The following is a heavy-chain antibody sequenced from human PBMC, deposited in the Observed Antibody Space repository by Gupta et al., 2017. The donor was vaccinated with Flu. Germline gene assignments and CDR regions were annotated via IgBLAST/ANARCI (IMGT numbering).Heavy chain of an antibody. CDR3: VKEMNYFYGSGTNRFDP. J-gene: IGHJ5*02. V-gene: IGHV3-9*01. Sequence: PGKGLEWVSGISWNSATEGYADSVKGRFTISRDNVKNSRYLQMNNLRVEDTALYFCVKEMNYFYGSGTNRFDPWGQGTMVTVSS. D-gene: IGHD3-10*01. CDR2: ISWNSATE.